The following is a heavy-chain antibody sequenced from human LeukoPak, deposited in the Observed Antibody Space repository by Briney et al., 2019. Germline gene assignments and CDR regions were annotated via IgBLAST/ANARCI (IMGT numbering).Heavy chain of an antibody. V-gene: IGHV3-21*01. CDR1: GFIFSSYN. J-gene: IGHJ4*02. Sequence: GGSLRLSCAASGFIFSSYNMNWVRQAPGKGLEWVSFISSSSSYIYYADSVKGRFTTSRDNAKNSLYLQMNSLRAEDTAVYYCARAPGYRSFLDYWGQGTLVTVSS. CDR3: ARAPGYRSFLDY. CDR2: ISSSSSYI. D-gene: IGHD6-13*01.